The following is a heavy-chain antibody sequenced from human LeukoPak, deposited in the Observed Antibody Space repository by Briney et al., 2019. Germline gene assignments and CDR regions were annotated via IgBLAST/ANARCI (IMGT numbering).Heavy chain of an antibody. CDR3: ARGNGYSSGWLYWYFDL. J-gene: IGHJ2*01. D-gene: IGHD6-19*01. Sequence: SETLSLTCAVYGGSFSGYYWSWIRQPPGKGLEWIGEINHSGSTNYNPSLKSRVTISLDTSKNQFSLKLSSVTAADTAVYYCARGNGYSSGWLYWYFDLWGRGTLVTVSS. V-gene: IGHV4-34*01. CDR1: GGSFSGYY. CDR2: INHSGST.